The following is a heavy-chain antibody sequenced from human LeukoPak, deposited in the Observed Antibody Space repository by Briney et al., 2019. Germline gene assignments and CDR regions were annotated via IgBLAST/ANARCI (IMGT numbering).Heavy chain of an antibody. Sequence: GGSLRLSCAASGFTFSSYWMSWVRQAPGKGLEWVSVIYSGGSTYYADSVKGRFTISRDNSKNTLYLQMNSLRAEDTAVYYCARATYYYDSSGYYLENWGQGTLVTVSS. CDR2: IYSGGST. CDR3: ARATYYYDSSGYYLEN. V-gene: IGHV3-53*01. J-gene: IGHJ4*02. D-gene: IGHD3-22*01. CDR1: GFTFSSYW.